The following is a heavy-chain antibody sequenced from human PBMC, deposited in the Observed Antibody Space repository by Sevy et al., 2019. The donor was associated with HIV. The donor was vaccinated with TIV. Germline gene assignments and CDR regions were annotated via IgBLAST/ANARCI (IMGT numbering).Heavy chain of an antibody. V-gene: IGHV3-9*01. J-gene: IGHJ4*02. CDR2: ISWNSVNI. CDR3: AKDLNSDTLRWYCSDH. D-gene: IGHD2-21*02. Sequence: GGSLRLSCAASGFTFNDYAMHWVRQAPGKGLEWVSSISWNSVNIDYADSVKDRFTISRDNSKNSLYLHMSSPRGEDTALYYCAKDLNSDTLRWYCSDHWGQGTLVTVSS. CDR1: GFTFNDYA.